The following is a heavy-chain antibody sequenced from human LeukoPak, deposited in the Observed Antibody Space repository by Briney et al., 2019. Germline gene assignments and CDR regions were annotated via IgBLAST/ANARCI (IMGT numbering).Heavy chain of an antibody. Sequence: TSVKVSCKASGGTFSSYAFSWVRQAPGQGLEWMGGIIPIFGTANYAQKFQGRVTITADESTSTAYMELSSLRSEDTAVYYCARDGSGPGYYYYYGMDVWGKGTTVTVSS. CDR1: GGTFSSYA. CDR3: ARDGSGPGYYYYYGMDV. D-gene: IGHD6-19*01. J-gene: IGHJ6*04. V-gene: IGHV1-69*13. CDR2: IIPIFGTA.